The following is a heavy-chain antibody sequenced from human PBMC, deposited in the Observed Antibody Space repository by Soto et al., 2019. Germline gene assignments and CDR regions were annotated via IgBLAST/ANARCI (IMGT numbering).Heavy chain of an antibody. D-gene: IGHD3-10*01. CDR2: ISSSGSTI. Sequence: HPGGALRVSCAASGFTFISYEMNWGRQAPGKGLEWVSYISSSGSTIYYADSVKGRFTISRDNAKNSLYLQMNSLRAEDTAVYYCARTTKIWFGRLRRNYGMDVWGQGTTVTVSS. CDR1: GFTFISYE. V-gene: IGHV3-48*03. CDR3: ARTTKIWFGRLRRNYGMDV. J-gene: IGHJ6*02.